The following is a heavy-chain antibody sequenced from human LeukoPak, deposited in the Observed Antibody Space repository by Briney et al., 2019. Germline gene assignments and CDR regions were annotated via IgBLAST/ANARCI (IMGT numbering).Heavy chain of an antibody. CDR1: RYSFTSYW. CDR2: IYPGDSDT. J-gene: IGHJ4*02. V-gene: IGHV5-51*01. D-gene: IGHD2-2*01. Sequence: GESLKISCKGSRYSFTSYWIGWVRQMPGKGLEWMGIIYPGDSDTRYSPSFQGQVTISADKSISTAYLQWSSLKASDTAMYYCARPNAAYCSSTSCPMGVVDYWGQGTLVTVSS. CDR3: ARPNAAYCSSTSCPMGVVDY.